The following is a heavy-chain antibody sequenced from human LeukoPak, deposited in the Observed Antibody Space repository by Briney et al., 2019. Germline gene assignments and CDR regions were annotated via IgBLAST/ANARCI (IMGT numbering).Heavy chain of an antibody. CDR1: GIPFSDAW. J-gene: IGHJ4*02. Sequence: GGSLRLSCAACGIPFSDAWMSLVRQAPGKGLEWVSGINWNGDSTGYADSVKGRFTISRDNAKNSLYLQMNSLRAEDTALYHCARGGYGDYLLFDYWGQGTLVTVSS. CDR2: INWNGDST. D-gene: IGHD4-17*01. V-gene: IGHV3-20*01. CDR3: ARGGYGDYLLFDY.